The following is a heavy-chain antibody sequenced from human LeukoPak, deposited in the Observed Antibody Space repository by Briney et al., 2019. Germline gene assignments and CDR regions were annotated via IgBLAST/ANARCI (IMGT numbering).Heavy chain of an antibody. Sequence: GGSLRLSCAASGLTFSTYAMNWVRQAPGKGLEWVSGIGGSGGRTYYADSVQGRFTISRDNSKNTVDLQMNSLRAEDTAIYYCAKGRIAVAHYHGMDVWGQGTTVTVSS. D-gene: IGHD6-19*01. CDR3: AKGRIAVAHYHGMDV. CDR1: GLTFSTYA. J-gene: IGHJ6*02. V-gene: IGHV3-23*01. CDR2: IGGSGGRT.